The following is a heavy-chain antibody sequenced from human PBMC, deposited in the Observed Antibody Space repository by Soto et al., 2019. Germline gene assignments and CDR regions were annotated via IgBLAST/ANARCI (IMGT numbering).Heavy chain of an antibody. D-gene: IGHD3-10*01. CDR3: AKDRLASGSGVRFDP. V-gene: IGHV3-23*01. CDR2: ISGSGADT. CDR1: GFTFSSYA. J-gene: IGHJ5*02. Sequence: EVQLLESGGGLVQPGGSLRLSCAASGFTFSSYAMSWVRQAPGKGLEWVSAISGSGADTYYADSVKGRFTISRDNPKNTLYLQMNSPRDEDAALYYCAKDRLASGSGVRFDPWGQGTLVTVSS.